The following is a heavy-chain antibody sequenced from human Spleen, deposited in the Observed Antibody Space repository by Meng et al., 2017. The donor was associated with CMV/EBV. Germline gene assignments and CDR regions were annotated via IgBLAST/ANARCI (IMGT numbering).Heavy chain of an antibody. D-gene: IGHD3-3*01. J-gene: IGHJ5*02. V-gene: IGHV5-51*01. CDR1: EYTFTNYW. CDR3: AKLGDGFWSPQGWFDP. CDR2: IYPGDSDT. Sequence: SEYTFTNYWIGWVRPMPGKGLEWMEIIYPGDSDTRYSPSFQGHVTISVDKSISTAYLQWSSLKASDTAMYYCAKLGDGFWSPQGWFDPWGQGTLVTVSS.